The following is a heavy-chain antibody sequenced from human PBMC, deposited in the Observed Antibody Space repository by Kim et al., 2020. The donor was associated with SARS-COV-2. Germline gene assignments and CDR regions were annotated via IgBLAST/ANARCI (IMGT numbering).Heavy chain of an antibody. V-gene: IGHV3-23*01. D-gene: IGHD4-17*01. CDR1: GFTFNTSP. Sequence: GGSLRLSCVASGFTFNTSPMGWVRQAPGEGLEWVSRISWDGARTYYADSVKGRVIMSSDKSKNTVYLHMNSLRVEDTAVYYCAKGVTNSGFDYWDQGAQVTVSS. J-gene: IGHJ4*02. CDR3: AKGVTNSGFDY. CDR2: ISWDGART.